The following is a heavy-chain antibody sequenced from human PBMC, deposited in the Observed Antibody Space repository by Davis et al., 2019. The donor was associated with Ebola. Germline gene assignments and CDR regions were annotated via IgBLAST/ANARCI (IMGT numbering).Heavy chain of an antibody. Sequence: GESLKISCAASGFTFSIYNMHWVRQAPGKRLEWVAVSSYDGSLADYADSVKGRFTVSRDNSKNTLYLQMSSLRSEDTAVYYCARGVPYTDYYYGLDVWGKGTTVTVSS. CDR2: SSYDGSLA. V-gene: IGHV3-30*03. CDR1: GFTFSIYN. J-gene: IGHJ6*04. CDR3: ARGVPYTDYYYGLDV. D-gene: IGHD2-2*02.